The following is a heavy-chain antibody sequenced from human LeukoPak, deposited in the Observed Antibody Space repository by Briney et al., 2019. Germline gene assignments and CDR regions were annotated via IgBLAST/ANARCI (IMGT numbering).Heavy chain of an antibody. D-gene: IGHD3-16*01. CDR3: ARVRGDFETD. CDR1: GGSISSYY. J-gene: IGHJ1*01. Sequence: SETLSLTCSVSGGSISSYYWTWIRQPPGKGLEWIGYRYYSGSTTYNPSLKSRVAISVDTSKSQFSLKLISVTAADTAIYYCARVRGDFETDWGQGTLVTVSS. CDR2: RYYSGST. V-gene: IGHV4-59*01.